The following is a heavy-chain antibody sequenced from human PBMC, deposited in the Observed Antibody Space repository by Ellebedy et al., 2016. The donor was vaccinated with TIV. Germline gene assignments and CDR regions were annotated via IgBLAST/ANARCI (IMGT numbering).Heavy chain of an antibody. V-gene: IGHV3-48*04. Sequence: GEPLKISCAASGFTFSSYSMNWVRQAPGKGLEWVSYISSSSSTIYYADSVKGRFTISRDNTRNSLYLQMNSLRADDTAVYYCTKDGSGTMNFWGQGTLVTVSS. CDR2: ISSSSSTI. CDR1: GFTFSSYS. CDR3: TKDGSGTMNF. J-gene: IGHJ4*02. D-gene: IGHD1-1*01.